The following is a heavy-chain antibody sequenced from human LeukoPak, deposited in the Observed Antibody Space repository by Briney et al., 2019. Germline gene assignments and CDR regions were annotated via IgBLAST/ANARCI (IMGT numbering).Heavy chain of an antibody. CDR1: GFTLSSYS. D-gene: IGHD3-9*01. V-gene: IGHV3-21*01. CDR2: ISSSSSYI. Sequence: PGGSLRLSCAASGFTLSSYSMNWVRQAPGKGLEWVSSISSSSSYIYYADSVKGRFTISRDNAKNSLYLQMNSLRAEDTAVYYCARDLFDWSPFDYWGQGTLVTVSS. J-gene: IGHJ4*02. CDR3: ARDLFDWSPFDY.